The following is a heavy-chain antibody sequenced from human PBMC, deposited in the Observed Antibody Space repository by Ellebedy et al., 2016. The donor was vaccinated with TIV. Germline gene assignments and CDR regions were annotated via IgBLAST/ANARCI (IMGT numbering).Heavy chain of an antibody. CDR2: IYYSGGT. V-gene: IGHV4-59*01. Sequence: SETLSLXXTVSGGSISDYYWSWIRQPPGKGLEWIGYIYYSGGTDYNPSLKSRLTISLDTSKNQFSLTLTSVTAADTAVYYCARWEGYSSSPLGLWGQGTMVTVSS. CDR1: GGSISDYY. D-gene: IGHD6-13*01. J-gene: IGHJ3*01. CDR3: ARWEGYSSSPLGL.